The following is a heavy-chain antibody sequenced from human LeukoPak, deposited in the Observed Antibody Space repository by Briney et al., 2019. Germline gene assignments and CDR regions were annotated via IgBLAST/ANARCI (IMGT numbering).Heavy chain of an antibody. V-gene: IGHV4-38-2*01. CDR1: GYSISSGYY. CDR3: ARNPHDSSGYSRGIDY. D-gene: IGHD3-22*01. CDR2: IYHSGST. J-gene: IGHJ4*02. Sequence: PSETLSLTCAVSGYSISSGYYWGWIRQPPGKGLEWIGSIYHSGSTYYNPSVKSRVTISVDTSKNQFSLKLSSVTAADTAVYYCARNPHDSSGYSRGIDYWGQGTLVTVSS.